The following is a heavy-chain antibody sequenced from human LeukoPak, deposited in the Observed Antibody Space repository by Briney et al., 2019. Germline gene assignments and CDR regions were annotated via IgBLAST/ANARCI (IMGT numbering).Heavy chain of an antibody. CDR1: GFTFDDYT. CDR3: AKEWIAAAGTGYYYGMDV. D-gene: IGHD6-13*01. V-gene: IGHV3-43*01. CDR2: ISWDGGST. Sequence: GGSLRLSCAASGFTFDDYTMHWVRQAPGKGLEWVSLISWDGGSTYYADSVKGRFTISRDNSKNSLYLQMNSLRTEDTALYYCAKEWIAAAGTGYYYGMDVWGQGTTVTVSS. J-gene: IGHJ6*02.